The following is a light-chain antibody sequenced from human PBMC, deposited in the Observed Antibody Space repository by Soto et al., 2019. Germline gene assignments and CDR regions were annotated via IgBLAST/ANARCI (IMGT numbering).Light chain of an antibody. CDR1: SSNIGTNV. V-gene: IGLV1-44*01. CDR2: NNN. Sequence: QSVLTQPPSVSGTPGQRVTISCSGSSSNIGTNVVNWYQQFPGTAPKLLIFNNNNRPSGVPDRFSGPKSGSSASLAISGLLSEDEADYYCAGWDESLSGPVFGGGTKLTVL. CDR3: AGWDESLSGPV. J-gene: IGLJ3*02.